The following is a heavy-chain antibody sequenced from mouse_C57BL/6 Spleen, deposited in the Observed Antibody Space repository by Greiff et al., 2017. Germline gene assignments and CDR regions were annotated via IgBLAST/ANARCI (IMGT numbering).Heavy chain of an antibody. Sequence: VQLQQPGAELVKPGASVKLSCKASGYTFTSYWMHWVKQRPGQGLEWIGMIHPNSGSTNYNEKFKSKATLTVDKSSSTAYMQLSSLTSEDSAVYYCARSITTVGPRNFDVWGTGTTVTVSS. CDR2: IHPNSGST. V-gene: IGHV1-64*01. CDR1: GYTFTSYW. J-gene: IGHJ1*03. CDR3: ARSITTVGPRNFDV. D-gene: IGHD1-1*01.